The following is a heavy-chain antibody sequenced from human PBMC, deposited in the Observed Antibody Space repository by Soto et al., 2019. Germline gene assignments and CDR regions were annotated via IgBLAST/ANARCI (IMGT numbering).Heavy chain of an antibody. CDR3: ASLKLGYSTFDP. V-gene: IGHV4-34*01. D-gene: IGHD5-18*01. CDR1: GGSFSGYY. CDR2: INHSGST. J-gene: IGHJ5*02. Sequence: PSETLSLTCAVYGGSFSGYYWSWIRQPPGKGLEWIGEINHSGSTNYNPSLKSRVTISVDTSKNQFSLKLSSVTAADTAVYYCASLKLGYSTFDPWGKGTLVTVSS.